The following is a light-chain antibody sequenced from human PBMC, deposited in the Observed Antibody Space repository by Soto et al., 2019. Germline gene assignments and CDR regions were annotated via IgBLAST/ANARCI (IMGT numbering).Light chain of an antibody. J-gene: IGLJ3*02. CDR1: SSNIGAGYD. CDR3: QSYDSSLSGWV. V-gene: IGLV1-40*01. CDR2: GNS. Sequence: QSVLTQPPSVSGAPGQRVTISCTGSSSNIGAGYDVHWCQQLPGTAPKLLIYGNSNRPSGVPDRFSGSKSGTSASLAITGLQAEDEAYYYCQSYDSSLSGWVFGGGTKLTVL.